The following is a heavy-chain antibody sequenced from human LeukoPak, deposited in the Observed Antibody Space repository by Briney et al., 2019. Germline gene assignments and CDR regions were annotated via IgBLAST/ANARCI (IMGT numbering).Heavy chain of an antibody. J-gene: IGHJ3*02. V-gene: IGHV1-69*05. CDR3: AREVPELNNAFDI. Sequence: ASVKVSCKASGGTFSSYAISWVRQAPGQGLGWMGRIIPIFGTANYAQKFQGRVTITTDESTSTAYMELSSLRSEDTAVYYCAREVPELNNAFDIWGQGTMVTVSS. CDR2: IIPIFGTA. CDR1: GGTFSSYA. D-gene: IGHD1-26*01.